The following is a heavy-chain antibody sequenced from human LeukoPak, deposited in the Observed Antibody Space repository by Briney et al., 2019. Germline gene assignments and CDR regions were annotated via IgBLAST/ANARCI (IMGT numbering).Heavy chain of an antibody. V-gene: IGHV3-48*03. CDR2: ISNSGNTI. CDR1: GLTFSSYD. CDR3: DTRPRY. J-gene: IGHJ4*02. D-gene: IGHD2-2*01. Sequence: GGSLRLSCVGSGLTFSSYDMNWVRQAPGKGLEWISYISNSGNTIYYADSVKGRFTISRDNAKNSLYLQMNSLRAEGTAVYYCDTRPRYWGQGTLVTVSS.